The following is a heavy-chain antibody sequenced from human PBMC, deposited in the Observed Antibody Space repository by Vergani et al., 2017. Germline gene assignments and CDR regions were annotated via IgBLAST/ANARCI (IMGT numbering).Heavy chain of an antibody. D-gene: IGHD4-11*01. CDR3: ARGHDYWHYFDY. Sequence: QLQLQESGPGLVKPSETLSLTCTVSGGSISSSSYYWGWIRQPPGKGLEWIGSIYYSGSTYYNPSLKSRVTISVDTSKNQFSLKLSSVTAADTAVYYCARGHDYWHYFDYWGQGTLVTVSS. CDR2: IYYSGST. CDR1: GGSISSSSYY. V-gene: IGHV4-39*07. J-gene: IGHJ4*02.